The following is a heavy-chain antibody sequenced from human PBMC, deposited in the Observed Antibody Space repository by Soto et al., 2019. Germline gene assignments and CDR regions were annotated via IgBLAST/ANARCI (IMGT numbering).Heavy chain of an antibody. J-gene: IGHJ5*02. Sequence: SETLSLTCTVSGGSISSGGYYWSWIRQHPGKGLEWIGYIYYSGSTYYNPSLKSRVTISVDTSKNQFSLKLSSVTAADTAVYYCARGGTITMVRGVVSNWFDPWGQGTLVTVSS. CDR3: ARGGTITMVRGVVSNWFDP. D-gene: IGHD3-10*01. CDR2: IYYSGST. V-gene: IGHV4-31*03. CDR1: GGSISSGGYY.